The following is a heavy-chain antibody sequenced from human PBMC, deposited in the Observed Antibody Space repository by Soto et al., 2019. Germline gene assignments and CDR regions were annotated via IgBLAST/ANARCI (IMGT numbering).Heavy chain of an antibody. CDR1: GGSFSGYY. D-gene: IGHD6-13*01. V-gene: IGHV3-23*01. Sequence: ETLSLTCAVYGGSFSGYYWTWIRQAPGKGLEWVSAISGSGGSTYYADSVKGRFTISRDNSNNTLYLQMNSLRAEDTAVYYCAKGSIAAADFFDYWGQGTLVTVSS. J-gene: IGHJ4*02. CDR3: AKGSIAAADFFDY. CDR2: ISGSGGST.